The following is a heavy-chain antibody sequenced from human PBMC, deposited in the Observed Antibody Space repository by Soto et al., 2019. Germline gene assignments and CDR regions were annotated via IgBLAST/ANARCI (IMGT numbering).Heavy chain of an antibody. CDR1: GGTSSSYA. V-gene: IGHV1-69*13. CDR2: IIPIFGTA. Sequence: SVKVSCKASGGTSSSYAISWVRQAPGQGLEWMGGIIPIFGTANYAQKFQGRVTITADESTSTAYMELSSLRSEDTAVYYCARDRSIAALTSYYYGMDVWGQGTTVTVSS. D-gene: IGHD6-6*01. CDR3: ARDRSIAALTSYYYGMDV. J-gene: IGHJ6*02.